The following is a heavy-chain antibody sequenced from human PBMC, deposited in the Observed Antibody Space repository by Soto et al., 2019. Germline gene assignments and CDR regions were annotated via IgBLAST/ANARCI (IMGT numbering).Heavy chain of an antibody. J-gene: IGHJ6*02. V-gene: IGHV3-30*18. CDR2: ISYDGSNK. CDR1: GFTFSSYG. D-gene: IGHD4-4*01. Sequence: GGSLRLSCAASGFTFSSYGMHWVRQAPGKGLEWVAVISYDGSNKYYADSVKGRFTISRDNSKNTLYLQMNSLRAEDTAVYYCAKDGEGSNYAVNYGMDVWGQGTTVTVSS. CDR3: AKDGEGSNYAVNYGMDV.